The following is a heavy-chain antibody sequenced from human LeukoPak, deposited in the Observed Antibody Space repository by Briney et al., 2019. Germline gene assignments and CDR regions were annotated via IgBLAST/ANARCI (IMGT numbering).Heavy chain of an antibody. Sequence: SQTLSLTCSISGDSVSSNRAAWNWFRQSPSRGLEWLGRTYYTSKWYNDYAVSVKSRITVNPDTSKNQFSLHLNSVTPEDTAVYYCGRQGFRRFDPWGQGTLVTVSS. V-gene: IGHV6-1*01. CDR1: GDSVSSNRAA. CDR3: GRQGFRRFDP. CDR2: TYYTSKWYN. D-gene: IGHD3-3*01. J-gene: IGHJ5*02.